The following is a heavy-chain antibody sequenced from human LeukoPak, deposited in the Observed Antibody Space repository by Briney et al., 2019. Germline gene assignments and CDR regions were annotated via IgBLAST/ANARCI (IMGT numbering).Heavy chain of an antibody. CDR2: IKQDGSEK. CDR3: ARDTVGATTFQH. V-gene: IGHV3-7*01. D-gene: IGHD1-26*01. CDR1: GFTFSNVW. J-gene: IGHJ1*01. Sequence: GGSLRLSCAASGFTFSNVWMGWFRQAPGKGLEWVANIKQDGSEKYYVDSVKGRFTISRDNAKNSLYLQMNSLRAEDTAVYYCARDTVGATTFQHWGQGTLVTVSS.